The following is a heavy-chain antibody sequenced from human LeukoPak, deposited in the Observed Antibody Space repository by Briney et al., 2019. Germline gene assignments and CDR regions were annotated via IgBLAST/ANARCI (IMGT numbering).Heavy chain of an antibody. V-gene: IGHV1-2*02. J-gene: IGHJ3*02. Sequence: ASVKVSCKASGYTFTGYYMHWVRQAPGQGLEWMGWINPNSGGTNYAQKFQGRVTMTRDTSISTAYMELSRLRSDDTAVYYCARAPRYSSSWYPAFDIWGQGTMVTVSS. CDR1: GYTFTGYY. CDR2: INPNSGGT. CDR3: ARAPRYSSSWYPAFDI. D-gene: IGHD6-13*01.